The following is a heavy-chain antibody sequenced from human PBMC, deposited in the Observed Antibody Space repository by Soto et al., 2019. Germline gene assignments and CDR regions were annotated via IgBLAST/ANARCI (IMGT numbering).Heavy chain of an antibody. CDR1: GFTFSSYA. V-gene: IGHV3-30-3*01. D-gene: IGHD5-18*01. CDR3: ARDKVPGTAMVSLDY. CDR2: ISYDGSNK. J-gene: IGHJ4*02. Sequence: QVQLVASGGGVVQPGRSLRLSCAASGFTFSSYALHWVRQAPGKGLEWVAVISYDGSNKYYADSVKGRFTISRDNSKNTLYLQMNSLRAEDTAVYYCARDKVPGTAMVSLDYWGQGTLVTVSS.